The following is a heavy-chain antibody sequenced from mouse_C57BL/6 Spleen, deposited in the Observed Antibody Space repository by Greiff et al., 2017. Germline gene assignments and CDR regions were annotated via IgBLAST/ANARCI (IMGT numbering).Heavy chain of an antibody. Sequence: EVKLVESGGGLVKPGGSLKLSCAASGFTFSDYGMHWVRQAPETGLEWVAYISSGSSTIYYADTVKGRFTISSDNAKNTLFLQMTSLRSEDTAMYYCARPTVVATGAMDYWGQGTSVTVSS. CDR3: ARPTVVATGAMDY. J-gene: IGHJ4*01. CDR2: ISSGSSTI. D-gene: IGHD1-1*01. V-gene: IGHV5-17*01. CDR1: GFTFSDYG.